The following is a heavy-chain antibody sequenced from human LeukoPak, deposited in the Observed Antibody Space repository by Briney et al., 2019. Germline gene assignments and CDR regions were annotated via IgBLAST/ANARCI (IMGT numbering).Heavy chain of an antibody. D-gene: IGHD5-18*01. CDR2: INWNGGST. V-gene: IGHV3-20*04. CDR1: GFTFDDYG. J-gene: IGHJ4*02. Sequence: PGGSLRLSCAASGFTFDDYGMSWVRQAPGKGLEWVSGINWNGGSTGYADSVKGRLTISRDNAKNSLYLQMNSLRAEDTAVYYCAKDPDYVRGYSYPNYWGQGTLVTVSS. CDR3: AKDPDYVRGYSYPNY.